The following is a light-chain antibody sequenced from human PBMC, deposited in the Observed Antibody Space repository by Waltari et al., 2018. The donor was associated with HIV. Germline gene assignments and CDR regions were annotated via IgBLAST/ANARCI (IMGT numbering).Light chain of an antibody. V-gene: IGKV4-1*01. CDR3: QQYFSIPLT. CDR2: WAS. CDR1: QRVLYSSNNKNY. J-gene: IGKJ4*01. Sequence: DIVMTQAPDSLAVSLGARATINCKSSQRVLYSSNNKNYLAWYQQKPGQPPKLLIYWASTRESGVPDRFSGSGSGTDFTLTISSLQAEDVAVYYCQQYFSIPLTFGGGTKVEIK.